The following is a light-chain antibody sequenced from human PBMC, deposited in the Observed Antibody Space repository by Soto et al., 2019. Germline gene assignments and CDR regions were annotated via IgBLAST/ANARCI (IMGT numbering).Light chain of an antibody. J-gene: IGKJ5*01. V-gene: IGKV3-20*01. CDR3: QQYGSSPIT. CDR2: DAS. CDR1: QSVSSSN. Sequence: EVLMTQSPGTLSLSPGERATLSCTASQSVSSSNLAWYQQKPGQAPRLLIYDASSRATDIPDRFSGSGSGADFTLTISRLEPEDFGVYYCQQYGSSPITFGQGTRLEIK.